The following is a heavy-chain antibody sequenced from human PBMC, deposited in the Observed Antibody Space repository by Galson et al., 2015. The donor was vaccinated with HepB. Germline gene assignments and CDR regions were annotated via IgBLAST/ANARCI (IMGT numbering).Heavy chain of an antibody. CDR3: ARRISLVRGIITKPDYYYGMDV. J-gene: IGHJ6*02. Sequence: SLRLSCAGSGFIFRHHAMAWIRQAPGKGLEWVANINPDGSEKSYVASLRGRFTVSRDNDKNALYLQMDSLRAEDTAVYYCARRISLVRGIITKPDYYYGMDVWGQGTTVTVAS. CDR1: GFIFRHHA. V-gene: IGHV3-7*03. CDR2: INPDGSEK. D-gene: IGHD3-10*01.